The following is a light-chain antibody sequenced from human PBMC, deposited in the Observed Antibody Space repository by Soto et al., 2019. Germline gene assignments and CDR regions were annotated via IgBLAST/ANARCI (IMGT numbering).Light chain of an antibody. CDR2: DTS. CDR3: QYRLNWPWT. V-gene: IGKV3-11*01. J-gene: IGKJ1*01. Sequence: EIVLTQSPATLSVSPGEGVTLSCRASQSIGTYLAWYRQKPGQAPRLLIYDTSNRATGTPDRFSGSGSGTDFTLTISSLEPEDFAVYYCQYRLNWPWTFGQGTKVEI. CDR1: QSIGTY.